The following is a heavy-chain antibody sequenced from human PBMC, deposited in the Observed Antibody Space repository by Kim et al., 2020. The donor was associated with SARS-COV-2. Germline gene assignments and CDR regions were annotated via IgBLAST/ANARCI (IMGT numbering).Heavy chain of an antibody. Sequence: NPSLKSRVTISVDTSKNQFSLKLSSVTAADTAVYYCARLAGSFSPEYFQHWGQGTLVTVSS. CDR3: ARLAGSFSPEYFQH. V-gene: IGHV4-39*01. D-gene: IGHD2-15*01. J-gene: IGHJ1*01.